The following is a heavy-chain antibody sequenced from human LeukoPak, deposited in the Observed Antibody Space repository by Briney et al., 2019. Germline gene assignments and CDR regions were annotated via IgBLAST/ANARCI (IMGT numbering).Heavy chain of an antibody. CDR2: INHSGST. Sequence: SETLSLTCAVYGGSFSGYYWSWIRQPPGKGLEWIGEINHSGSTNYNPSLKSRVTISVDTSKNQFSLKLTSVTAADTAVYHCARALAYCAGNCVTDYFDYWGQGALVTVSS. D-gene: IGHD2-21*01. V-gene: IGHV4-34*01. CDR1: GGSFSGYY. J-gene: IGHJ4*02. CDR3: ARALAYCAGNCVTDYFDY.